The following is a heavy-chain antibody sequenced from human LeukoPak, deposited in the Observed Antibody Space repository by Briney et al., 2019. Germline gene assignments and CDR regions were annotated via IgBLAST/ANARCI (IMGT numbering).Heavy chain of an antibody. J-gene: IGHJ4*02. CDR3: AKRGAYSPPY. D-gene: IGHD5-18*01. Sequence: GGSLRLSCAASGFTFSSSAMNWVRQAPGKGLEWVSAISGSGGSTYYADSVKGRFTTSRDNSKNTLFLQMNRLRAEDTAVYYCAKRGAYSPPYWGQGTLVTVSS. CDR1: GFTFSSSA. V-gene: IGHV3-23*01. CDR2: ISGSGGST.